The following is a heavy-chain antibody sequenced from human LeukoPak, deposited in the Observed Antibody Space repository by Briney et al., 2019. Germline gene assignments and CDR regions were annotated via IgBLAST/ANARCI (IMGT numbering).Heavy chain of an antibody. D-gene: IGHD5-12*01. V-gene: IGHV1-18*01. CDR1: GYTFNSYG. CDR2: ISGYDGNT. J-gene: IGHJ4*02. CDR3: ARSMGYRDIVATIGPDY. Sequence: ASVKVSCKASGYTFNSYGISWVRQAPGQGLEWMGWISGYDGNTNYAQKFQGRVTMTRDTSISTAYMELIRLRSDDTAVYYCARSMGYRDIVATIGPDYWGQGTLVTVSS.